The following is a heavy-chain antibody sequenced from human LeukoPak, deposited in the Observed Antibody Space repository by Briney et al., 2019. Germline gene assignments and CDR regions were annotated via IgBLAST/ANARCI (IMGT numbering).Heavy chain of an antibody. J-gene: IGHJ4*02. Sequence: GGSLRLSCAASGFTFSDYGMHWVRQAPGKGLEWVAFIRYDGSNEYYADSVKGRFTISGDSPKNTLYPQMNSLRAEDTAVYYCAKEGTASKPSDLDYWGQGTLVTVSS. CDR1: GFTFSDYG. D-gene: IGHD1/OR15-1a*01. V-gene: IGHV3-30*02. CDR3: AKEGTASKPSDLDY. CDR2: IRYDGSNE.